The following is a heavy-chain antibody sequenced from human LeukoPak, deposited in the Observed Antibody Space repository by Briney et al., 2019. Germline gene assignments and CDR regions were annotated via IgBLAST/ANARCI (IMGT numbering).Heavy chain of an antibody. V-gene: IGHV4-39*07. CDR1: GGSISSSSYY. CDR3: AREAYDILTGYFTGVYFDY. J-gene: IGHJ4*02. CDR2: IYYSGST. D-gene: IGHD3-9*01. Sequence: PSETLSLTCTVSGGSISSSSYYWGWIRQPPGKGLEWIGSIYYSGSTYYNPSPKSRVTISVDTSKNQFSLKLSSVTAADTAVYYCAREAYDILTGYFTGVYFDYWGQGTLVTVSS.